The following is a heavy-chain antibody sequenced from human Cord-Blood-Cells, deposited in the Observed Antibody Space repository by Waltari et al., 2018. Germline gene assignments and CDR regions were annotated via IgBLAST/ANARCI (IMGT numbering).Heavy chain of an antibody. D-gene: IGHD3-10*01. CDR1: GYSFTSYW. J-gene: IGHJ4*02. CDR3: ARSPLFYGSGSYYFDY. Sequence: EVQLVQSGAEVKKPGESLKISCKGSGYSFTSYWIGWVRPMPGKGLEWMGIIYPGDSDTRYSPSFQGQVTISADKSISTAYLQWSSLKASDTAMYYCARSPLFYGSGSYYFDYWGQGTLVTVSS. CDR2: IYPGDSDT. V-gene: IGHV5-51*01.